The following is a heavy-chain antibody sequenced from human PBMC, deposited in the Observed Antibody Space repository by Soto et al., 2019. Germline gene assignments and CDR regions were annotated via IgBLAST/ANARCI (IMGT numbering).Heavy chain of an antibody. CDR2: ISYDGSNK. D-gene: IGHD2-2*01. CDR3: ARDMRTPPHYGMDV. J-gene: IGHJ6*02. CDR1: GFTFSSYA. Sequence: GGSLRLSCAASGFTFSSYAMHWVRQAPGKGLEWVAVISYDGSNKYYADSVKGRFTISSDNSKNTLYLQMNSLRAEDTAVYYCARDMRTPPHYGMDVWGQGTTVTVSS. V-gene: IGHV3-30-3*01.